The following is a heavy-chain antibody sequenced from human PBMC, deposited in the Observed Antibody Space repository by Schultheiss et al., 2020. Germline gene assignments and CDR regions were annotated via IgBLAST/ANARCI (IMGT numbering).Heavy chain of an antibody. CDR3: ARLPHYVWGSYRYRRAFDI. D-gene: IGHD3-16*02. CDR2: IYYSGST. Sequence: SQTLSLTCAVYGGSFSGYYWSWIRQPPGKGLEWIGYIYYSGSTYYNPSLKSRVTISVDTSKNQFSLKLSSVTAADTAVYYCARLPHYVWGSYRYRRAFDIWGQGTMVTVSS. J-gene: IGHJ3*02. CDR1: GGSFSGYY. V-gene: IGHV4-34*01.